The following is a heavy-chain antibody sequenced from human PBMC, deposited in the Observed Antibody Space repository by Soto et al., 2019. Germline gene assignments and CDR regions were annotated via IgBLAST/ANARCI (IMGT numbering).Heavy chain of an antibody. CDR2: INHSGST. Sequence: SETLSLTCAVYGGSFSGYYWSWIRQPPGKGLEWIGEINHSGSTNYNPSLKSRVTISVDTSKNQFSLKLSSVTAADTAVYYCGGRLRFFGYFDYWGQGTLVTVSS. V-gene: IGHV4-34*01. J-gene: IGHJ4*02. CDR3: GGRLRFFGYFDY. D-gene: IGHD3-3*01. CDR1: GGSFSGYY.